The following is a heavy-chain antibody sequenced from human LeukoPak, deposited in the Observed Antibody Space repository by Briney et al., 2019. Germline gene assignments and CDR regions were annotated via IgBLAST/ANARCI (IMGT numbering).Heavy chain of an antibody. CDR2: ISGSGGST. CDR1: GFTFSSYA. J-gene: IGHJ4*02. D-gene: IGHD5-18*01. Sequence: GGSLRLSCAASGFTFSSYAMSWVRQAPGKGLEWVSAISGSGGSTYYADSVKGRFTISRDNAKNSLYLQMNSLRAEDTAVYYCARDRGYSYGWYFDYWGQGTLVTVSS. CDR3: ARDRGYSYGWYFDY. V-gene: IGHV3-23*01.